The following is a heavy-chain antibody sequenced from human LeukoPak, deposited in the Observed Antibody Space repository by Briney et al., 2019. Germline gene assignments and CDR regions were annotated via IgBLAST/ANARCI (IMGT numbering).Heavy chain of an antibody. V-gene: IGHV3-30*02. CDR1: GFTFSSYS. CDR2: IRYDGSSK. D-gene: IGHD4-17*01. CDR3: ARYSGNYGLDY. Sequence: GGSLRLSCAASGFTFSSYSMNWVRQAPGKGLEWVSLIRYDGSSKYYADSVRGRFTISRDNSKNTLYLQMNSLRAEDTAVYYCARYSGNYGLDYWGQGTLVTVSS. J-gene: IGHJ4*02.